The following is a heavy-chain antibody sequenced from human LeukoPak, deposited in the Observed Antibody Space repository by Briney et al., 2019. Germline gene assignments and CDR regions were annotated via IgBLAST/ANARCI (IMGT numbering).Heavy chain of an antibody. Sequence: GGSLGLSCAASGLTFSDYYMSYIRQAPGKGLECVAVISHDGRTKYYADSMKGRITISRDNSKNTLFLQMNNLRSEDTAVYFCARPSPPGDGYNPPDHWGQGTLVTVSS. CDR3: ARPSPPGDGYNPPDH. V-gene: IGHV3-30*03. CDR2: ISHDGRTK. CDR1: GLTFSDYY. D-gene: IGHD5-24*01. J-gene: IGHJ4*02.